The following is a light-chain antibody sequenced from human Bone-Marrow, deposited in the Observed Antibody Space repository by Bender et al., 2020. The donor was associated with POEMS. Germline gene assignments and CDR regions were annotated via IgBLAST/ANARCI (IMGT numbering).Light chain of an antibody. CDR2: ADI. J-gene: IGLJ3*02. V-gene: IGLV1-50*01. CDR3: AAWEDSLNGWV. CDR1: SSNIGANFH. Sequence: QSVLTQPPSVSGAPGQRVTISCTGNSSNIGANFHVHWYQFLPGTAPKLLIYADINRPSGVPDRFSGSKSGTSASLAISGLQSEDEADYYCAAWEDSLNGWVFGGGTKLTVL.